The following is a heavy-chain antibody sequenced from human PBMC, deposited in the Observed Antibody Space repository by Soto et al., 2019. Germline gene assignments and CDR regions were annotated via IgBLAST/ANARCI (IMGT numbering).Heavy chain of an antibody. CDR1: GFTVSNNY. D-gene: IGHD6-13*01. CDR3: ATSPHDSSPVYCDS. J-gene: IGHJ4*02. Sequence: EVQLVESGGGLVQPGGSLRLSCAASGFTVSNNYMSWVRQAPGKGLEWVSLVYSGGTTYYADSVKGRFTISRDNSKNMLYLQMSSLRVEDTAVYYCATSPHDSSPVYCDSWVQGTLVTFSS. V-gene: IGHV3-53*04. CDR2: VYSGGTT.